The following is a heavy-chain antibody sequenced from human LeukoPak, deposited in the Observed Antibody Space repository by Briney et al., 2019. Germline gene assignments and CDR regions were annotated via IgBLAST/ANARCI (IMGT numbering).Heavy chain of an antibody. CDR2: ISGSGSGT. CDR1: GFTFSSYD. D-gene: IGHD6-25*01. V-gene: IGHV3-23*01. Sequence: GGSLRLSCAASGFTFSSYDMSWVRQAPGKGLEWVSAISGSGSGTYYADSVKGQFIISRDNSKNMLYLQMSSLRAEDTAVYYCAKDLSPAVAADWFDPWDQGTLVTVSS. CDR3: AKDLSPAVAADWFDP. J-gene: IGHJ5*02.